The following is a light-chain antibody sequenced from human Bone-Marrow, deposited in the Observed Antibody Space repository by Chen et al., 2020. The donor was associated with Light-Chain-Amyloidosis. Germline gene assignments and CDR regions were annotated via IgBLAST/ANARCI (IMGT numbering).Light chain of an antibody. J-gene: IGLJ3*02. Sequence: SSELTQDPAVSVALGQTVRITCQGDSLRSYYASWYQQKPGQAPVLVIYGKNNRPSGIPDRFSGSSSGKTASLTITGAQAEDEADYYCKSRDSSGNHLVFGGGTKLTVL. CDR2: GKN. V-gene: IGLV3-19*01. CDR1: SLRSYY. CDR3: KSRDSSGNHLV.